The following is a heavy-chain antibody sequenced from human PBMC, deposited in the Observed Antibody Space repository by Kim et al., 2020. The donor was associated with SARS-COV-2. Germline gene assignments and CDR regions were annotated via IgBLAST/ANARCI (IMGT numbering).Heavy chain of an antibody. CDR2: ISYDGSNK. Sequence: GGSLRLSCAASGFTFSSYAMHWVRQAPGKGLEWVAVISYDGSNKYYADSVKGRFTISRDNSKNTLYLQMNSLRAEDTAVYYCARDSADIVVVPAAIRGAHDYYYYYMDVWGKGTTVTVSS. J-gene: IGHJ6*03. D-gene: IGHD2-2*02. CDR3: ARDSADIVVVPAAIRGAHDYYYYYMDV. V-gene: IGHV3-30-3*01. CDR1: GFTFSSYA.